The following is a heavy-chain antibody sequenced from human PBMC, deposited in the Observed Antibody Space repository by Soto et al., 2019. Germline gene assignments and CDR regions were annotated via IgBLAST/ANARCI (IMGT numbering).Heavy chain of an antibody. Sequence: EVQLVESGGGLVQPGGSLRLSCAASGFTFSSYWMHWVRQAPGKGLVWVSRINSDGSSTSYADSVKGRFTISRDNAKNTLYLQMNSLRAEDTAVYYCARGRELLWFGEDFDYWGQGTLVTVSS. CDR3: ARGRELLWFGEDFDY. V-gene: IGHV3-74*01. CDR1: GFTFSSYW. J-gene: IGHJ4*02. D-gene: IGHD3-10*01. CDR2: INSDGSST.